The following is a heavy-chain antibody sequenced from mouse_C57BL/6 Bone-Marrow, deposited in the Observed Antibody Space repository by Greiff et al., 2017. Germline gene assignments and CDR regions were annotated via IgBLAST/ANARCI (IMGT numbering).Heavy chain of an antibody. CDR1: GFNIKDDY. CDR2: IDTENGDT. CDR3: TIYYGNPFDY. D-gene: IGHD2-1*01. Sequence: VQLKQSGAELVRPGASVKLSCTASGFNIKDDYMHWVKQRPEQGLEWIGWIDTENGDTEYASKFQGKATITADKSANTAYRQLSSLTSEDTAVCYCTIYYGNPFDYWGQGTTLTVSS. J-gene: IGHJ2*01. V-gene: IGHV14-4*01.